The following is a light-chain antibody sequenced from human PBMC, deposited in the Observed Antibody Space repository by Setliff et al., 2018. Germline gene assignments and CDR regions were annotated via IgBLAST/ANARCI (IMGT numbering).Light chain of an antibody. J-gene: IGLJ1*01. CDR1: SSDVGGYNY. CDR2: DVS. Sequence: SALAQPRSVSGSPGQSVAISCTGTSSDVGGYNYVSWYQQHPGKAPKLIIYDVSKRPSGVPDRFSGSKSANTASLTTSGLQGEDEADYYCCSYAGIYPSLYVFGGGTKVTVL. V-gene: IGLV2-11*01. CDR3: CSYAGIYPSLYV.